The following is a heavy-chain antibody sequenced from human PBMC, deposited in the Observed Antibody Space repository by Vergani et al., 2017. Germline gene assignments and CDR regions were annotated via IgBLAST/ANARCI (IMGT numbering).Heavy chain of an antibody. J-gene: IGHJ4*02. CDR1: GGSFSGYY. V-gene: IGHV4-34*01. D-gene: IGHD6-13*01. CDR2: IKHSGST. CDR3: ARGRRYSSSWPREYYFDY. Sequence: QVQLQQWGAGLLKPSETLSLTCAVYGGSFSGYYWSWIRQPPGKGLEWIGEIKHSGSTNYNPTLKSRGTISVDTSKNRFSLKLGSVTAADTAVYYCARGRRYSSSWPREYYFDYWGQGTLVTVSS.